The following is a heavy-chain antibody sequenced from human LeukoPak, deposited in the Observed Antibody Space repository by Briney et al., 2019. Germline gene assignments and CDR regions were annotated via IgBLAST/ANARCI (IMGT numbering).Heavy chain of an antibody. J-gene: IGHJ5*02. D-gene: IGHD3-16*01. Sequence: GGSLRLSCAASGFTLYNYWMTWVRQAPGKGLEWVANIKQDGSEKFYVDSVKGRFTISRDNAKNSLYLQMNSLRAEDTAVYYCARELISWFDPWGQGTLVTVSS. V-gene: IGHV3-7*01. CDR3: ARELISWFDP. CDR1: GFTLYNYW. CDR2: IKQDGSEK.